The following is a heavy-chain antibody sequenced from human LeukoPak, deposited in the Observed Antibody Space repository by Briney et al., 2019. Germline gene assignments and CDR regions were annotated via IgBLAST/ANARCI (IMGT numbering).Heavy chain of an antibody. V-gene: IGHV1-69*01. CDR2: IIPIFGTA. CDR3: ARGYDSSGYYWASPFDY. CDR1: GGTFSSYA. Sequence: SVKVSCKASGGTFSSYAISWVLQAPGQGLEWMGGIIPIFGTANYAQKFQGRVTITADESTSTAYMELSSLRSEDTAVYYCARGYDSSGYYWASPFDYWGQGTLVTVSS. J-gene: IGHJ4*02. D-gene: IGHD3-22*01.